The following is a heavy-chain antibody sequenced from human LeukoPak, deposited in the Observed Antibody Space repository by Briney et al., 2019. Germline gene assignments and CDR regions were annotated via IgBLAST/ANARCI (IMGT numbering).Heavy chain of an antibody. CDR2: FYPDDSDT. D-gene: IGHD6-19*01. Sequence: GESLKISCKGSGYSFTNYWIGWVRQMPGKGLEWMGIFYPDDSDTKYSPPFEGQVTISADKSISTVYLQWRSLKASDTAMYYCARSYNSGWFFDAFDLWGQGTMVTVSS. CDR3: ARSYNSGWFFDAFDL. V-gene: IGHV5-51*01. CDR1: GYSFTNYW. J-gene: IGHJ3*01.